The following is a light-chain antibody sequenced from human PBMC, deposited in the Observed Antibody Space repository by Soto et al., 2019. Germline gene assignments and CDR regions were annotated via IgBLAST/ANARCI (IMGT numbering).Light chain of an antibody. CDR2: EVS. Sequence: QSVLTQPASVSGSPGQSITISCTGTSSDVGGYKYVSWYQQHPGKAPKLMIYEVSNRPSGVSNRFSGSKSGNTASLTISGLQAEDEADYYCSSYTSRSTLVFGTGTQLTVL. CDR3: SSYTSRSTLV. CDR1: SSDVGGYKY. V-gene: IGLV2-14*01. J-gene: IGLJ7*01.